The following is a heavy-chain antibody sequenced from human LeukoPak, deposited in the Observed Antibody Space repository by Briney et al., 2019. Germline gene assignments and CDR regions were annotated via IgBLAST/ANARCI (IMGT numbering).Heavy chain of an antibody. D-gene: IGHD3-3*01. Sequence: SETLSLXCAVYGGSFSGYYWSWIRQPPGKGLEWIGEINHSGSTNYNPSLKSRVTISVDTSKNQFSLKLSSVTAADTAVYYCARGDDFWSVKDYWGQGTLVTVPS. J-gene: IGHJ4*02. CDR1: GGSFSGYY. V-gene: IGHV4-34*01. CDR2: INHSGST. CDR3: ARGDDFWSVKDY.